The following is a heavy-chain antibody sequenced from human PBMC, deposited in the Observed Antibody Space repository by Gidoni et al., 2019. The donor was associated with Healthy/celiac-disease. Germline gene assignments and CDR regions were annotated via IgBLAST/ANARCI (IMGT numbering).Heavy chain of an antibody. D-gene: IGHD5-18*01. CDR2: MRSKAYGGTT. CDR1: GFTFGAYP. J-gene: IGHJ6*02. CDR3: TRDGVTWIDTAMVLYYYGMDV. Sequence: EVQLVESGGGLVQPGRSLRLSCTASGFTFGAYPMSWVRRAPGKGVEWVGFMRSKAYGGTTEYAASVKGRFTISRDDSKSIAYLQMNSRKTEDTAVYYCTRDGVTWIDTAMVLYYYGMDVWGQGTTVTVSS. V-gene: IGHV3-49*04.